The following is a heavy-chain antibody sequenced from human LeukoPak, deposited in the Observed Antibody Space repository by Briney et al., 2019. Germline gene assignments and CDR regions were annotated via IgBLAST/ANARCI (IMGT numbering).Heavy chain of an antibody. CDR1: GGTFSSYA. CDR2: IIPIFGTA. CDR3: ARCNSGYGSGRIDP. Sequence: ASVKVSCKASGGTFSSYAISWVRQAPGQGLEWMGRIIPIFGTANYAQKFQGRVTITADKSTSTAYMELSSLRSEDTAVYYCARCNSGYGSGRIDPWGQGTLVTVSS. J-gene: IGHJ5*02. V-gene: IGHV1-69*06. D-gene: IGHD5-12*01.